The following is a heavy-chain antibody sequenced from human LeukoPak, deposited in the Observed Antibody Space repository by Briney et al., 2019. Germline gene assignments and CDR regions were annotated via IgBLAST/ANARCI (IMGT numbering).Heavy chain of an antibody. CDR3: ARAVGGDGSGSL. CDR2: IYYRVAS. J-gene: IGHJ4*02. D-gene: IGHD3-10*01. V-gene: IGHV4-59*01. Sequence: PSETLSLTCTVSGGSISTYYWSWIRQPPGKGLEWIGYIYYRVASDYNPSLKSRVTMSVDMSTRQISLKLSSVTAADTAVYYCARAVGGDGSGSLWGPGTLVTVSS. CDR1: GGSISTYY.